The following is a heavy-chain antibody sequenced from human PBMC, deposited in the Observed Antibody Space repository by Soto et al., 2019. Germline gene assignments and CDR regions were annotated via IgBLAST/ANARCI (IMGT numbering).Heavy chain of an antibody. CDR1: GFTFDYYA. CDR3: AKDMRRSVHAYXDFWSGYRGVYYYGMDV. CDR2: ISWNSGSI. V-gene: IGHV3-9*01. D-gene: IGHD3-3*01. Sequence: GGSLRLSCAASGFTFDYYAMHWVRQAPGKGLEWVSGISWNSGSIGYADSVKGRFTISRDNAKNSLYLQMNSLRAEDTALYYCAKDMRRSVHAYXDFWSGYRGVYYYGMDVWGQGTTVTVSS. J-gene: IGHJ6*02.